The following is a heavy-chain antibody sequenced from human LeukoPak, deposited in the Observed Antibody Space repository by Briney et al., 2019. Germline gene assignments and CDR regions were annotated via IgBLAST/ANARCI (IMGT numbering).Heavy chain of an antibody. CDR2: ISYDGSNK. Sequence: GRSLRLSCAASGFTFSSYAMHWVRQAPGKGLEWVAVISYDGSNKYYADSVKGRFTISRDNSKNTLYLQMNSLRAEDTAVYYCARENYYDSSGYYPHFDYWGQGTLVTVSS. CDR1: GFTFSSYA. CDR3: ARENYYDSSGYYPHFDY. J-gene: IGHJ4*02. D-gene: IGHD3-22*01. V-gene: IGHV3-30*04.